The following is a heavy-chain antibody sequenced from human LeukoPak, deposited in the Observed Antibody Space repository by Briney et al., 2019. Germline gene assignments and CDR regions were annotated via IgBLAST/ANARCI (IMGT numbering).Heavy chain of an antibody. CDR2: IKEDGTYT. V-gene: IGHV3-74*01. J-gene: IGHJ4*02. Sequence: GSLRLSCAASGFSLSKYWMHWVRQTPGEGLVWVARIKEDGTYTSYADSVKGRFTISRDNARNTVFLQMNSLRAEDTAVYYCARDFDMGITPGDDFDFWGQGTLVTVSS. CDR1: GFSLSKYW. D-gene: IGHD3-9*01. CDR3: ARDFDMGITPGDDFDF.